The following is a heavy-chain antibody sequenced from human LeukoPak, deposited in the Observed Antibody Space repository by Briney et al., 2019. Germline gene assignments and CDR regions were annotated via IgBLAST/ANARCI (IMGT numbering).Heavy chain of an antibody. CDR1: GFTFSSYS. J-gene: IGHJ3*02. CDR3: ARGFRAFDI. D-gene: IGHD3-10*01. V-gene: IGHV3-21*01. Sequence: GGSLRLSCAASGFTFSSYSMNWVRQAPGKGREWVSSISSSSSYTYYADSVKGRFTISRDNAKTSLHLQMNSLRAEDTAVYYCARGFRAFDIWGQGTMVTVSS. CDR2: ISSSSSYT.